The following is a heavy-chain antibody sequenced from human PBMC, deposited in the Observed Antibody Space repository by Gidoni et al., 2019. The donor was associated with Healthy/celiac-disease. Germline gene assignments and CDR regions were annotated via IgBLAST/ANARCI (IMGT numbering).Heavy chain of an antibody. CDR2: IYYSGST. J-gene: IGHJ3*02. CDR3: ARRTYYYDSSGSNAFDI. D-gene: IGHD3-22*01. V-gene: IGHV4-39*01. Sequence: QLQLQESGPGLVKPSETLSLTCTVAGGSISSSSYYWGWIRQPPGKGLEWIGSIYYSGSTYYNPSLKSRVTISVDTSKNQFSLKLSSVTAADTAVYYCARRTYYYDSSGSNAFDIWGQGTMVTVSS. CDR1: GGSISSSSYY.